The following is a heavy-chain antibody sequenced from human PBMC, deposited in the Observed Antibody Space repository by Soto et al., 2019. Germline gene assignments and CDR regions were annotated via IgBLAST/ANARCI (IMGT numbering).Heavy chain of an antibody. V-gene: IGHV1-69*12. D-gene: IGHD5-12*01. CDR3: ARSGDGYKGAMVD. CDR1: GGTFSSYA. Sequence: QVQLVQSGAEVKKPGSSVKVSCKASGGTFSSYAISWVRQAPGQGLEWMGGIIPIFGTANYAQKFQGRVTMTADESTSTAYMGLRSLRSEDTAVYYCARSGDGYKGAMVDWGQGTLVTVSS. CDR2: IIPIFGTA. J-gene: IGHJ4*02.